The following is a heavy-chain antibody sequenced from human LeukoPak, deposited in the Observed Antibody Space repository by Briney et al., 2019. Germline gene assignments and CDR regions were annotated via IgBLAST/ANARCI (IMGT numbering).Heavy chain of an antibody. V-gene: IGHV3-48*03. D-gene: IGHD5-24*01. CDR2: ISSSGSTI. J-gene: IGHJ4*02. CDR3: AREGVGDGYNEIYY. CDR1: GFTFSSYE. Sequence: GGSLRLSCAASGFTFSSYEMNWVRQAPGKGLEWVSYISSSGSTIYYADSVKGRFTISRDNAKNSLYLQMNSLRAEDTAVYYCAREGVGDGYNEIYYWGQGTLVTVSS.